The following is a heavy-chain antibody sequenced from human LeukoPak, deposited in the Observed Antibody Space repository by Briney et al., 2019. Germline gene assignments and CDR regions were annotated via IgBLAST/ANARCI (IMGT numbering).Heavy chain of an antibody. J-gene: IGHJ4*02. V-gene: IGHV3-23*01. CDR2: MSGSGSST. CDR1: GFTLSSYA. D-gene: IGHD2-21*02. Sequence: GGSLRLSCAASGFTLSSYAMAWVRQAPGKGLQWVSAMSGSGSSTYYADSVKGRFTISRDNSKNTLFLQMNSLRAEDTAVYYCAGSSCGGNCYSGFDYWGQGTLVTVSS. CDR3: AGSSCGGNCYSGFDY.